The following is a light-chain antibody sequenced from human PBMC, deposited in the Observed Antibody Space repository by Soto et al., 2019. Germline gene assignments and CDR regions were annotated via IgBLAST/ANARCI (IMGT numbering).Light chain of an antibody. CDR2: GNS. Sequence: QSVLTQPPSVSGAPGQRVTISCTGSSSKSGAGYNVHWYQQLPGTAPKLLIYGNSNRPSGVPDRFSGSKSGTSASLAITGLQAEDEADYYCQSYDSSLSGWVFGGGTKLTVL. J-gene: IGLJ3*02. CDR3: QSYDSSLSGWV. V-gene: IGLV1-40*01. CDR1: SSKSGAGYN.